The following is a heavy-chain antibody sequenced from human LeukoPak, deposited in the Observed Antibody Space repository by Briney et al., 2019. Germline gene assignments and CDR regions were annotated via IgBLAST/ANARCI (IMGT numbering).Heavy chain of an antibody. J-gene: IGHJ6*02. CDR2: IWYDGSNK. Sequence: HPGGSLRLSCAASGFAFSSYGMHWARQAPGKGLEWVALIWYDGSNKYYADSVKGRFTISRDNSKNTLFLQMNSLRAEDTAVYYCARDDRVGYCSGGRCSYYYGMDVWGQGTTVTVSS. CDR3: ARDDRVGYCSGGRCSYYYGMDV. CDR1: GFAFSSYG. D-gene: IGHD2-15*01. V-gene: IGHV3-33*01.